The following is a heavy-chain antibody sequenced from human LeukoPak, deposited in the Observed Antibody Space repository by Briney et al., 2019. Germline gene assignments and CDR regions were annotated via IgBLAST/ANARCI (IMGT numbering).Heavy chain of an antibody. CDR3: ARDGGLPKYDSSGYFHY. CDR1: GGSISSNY. CDR2: VYNSGVT. Sequence: PSETLSLTCTVSGGSISSNYWSWIRQPPGKGLEWIGYVYNSGVTNYNPSLRSRVTMSIDTSRSQLSLKLTSVTAADTAVYYCARDGGLPKYDSSGYFHYWGQGTLVSVSS. J-gene: IGHJ4*02. D-gene: IGHD3-22*01. V-gene: IGHV4-59*01.